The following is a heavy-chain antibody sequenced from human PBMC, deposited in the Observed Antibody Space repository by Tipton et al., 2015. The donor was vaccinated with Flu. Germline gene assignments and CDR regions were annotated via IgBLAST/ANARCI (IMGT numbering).Heavy chain of an antibody. CDR3: ARGQVVNDY. V-gene: IGHV4-59*11. D-gene: IGHD6-6*01. J-gene: IGHJ4*02. CDR2: VDSSGST. Sequence: TLSLTCTVSGGSIMSHYWGWIRQTPTNGLQWIGYVDSSGSTNYNPSLNNRVTISIDTSKNKFSLKVTSVTVADTAVYYCARGQVVNDYWGQGILVPVSS. CDR1: GGSIMSHY.